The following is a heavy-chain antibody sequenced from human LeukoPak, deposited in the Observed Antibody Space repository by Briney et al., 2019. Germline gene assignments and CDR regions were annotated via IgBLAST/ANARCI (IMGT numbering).Heavy chain of an antibody. CDR2: IIPIFGTA. Sequence: ASVKVSCKAPGGTFISYAISWVRQAPGQGLEWMGRIIPIFGTANYAQKFQGRVTITTDESTSTAYMELSSLRSEDTAVYYCARDTAALIVVATDDAFDIWGQGTMVTVSS. V-gene: IGHV1-69*05. CDR1: GGTFISYA. D-gene: IGHD3-22*01. J-gene: IGHJ3*02. CDR3: ARDTAALIVVATDDAFDI.